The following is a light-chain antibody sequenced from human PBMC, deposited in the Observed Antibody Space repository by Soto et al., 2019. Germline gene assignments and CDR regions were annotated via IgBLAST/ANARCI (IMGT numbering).Light chain of an antibody. CDR3: CSYAGSYNLGV. V-gene: IGLV2-11*01. CDR2: DIT. CDR1: SSDVGGYGF. J-gene: IGLJ3*02. Sequence: QSVLTQPRSVSGSPGQSVTISCIGTSSDVGGYGFVSWYQQHPGKAPKLIIYDITKRTSDVPDRFSGSKSGNSASLTISGLQAEDGADYFCCSYAGSYNLGVFGGGTKLTVL.